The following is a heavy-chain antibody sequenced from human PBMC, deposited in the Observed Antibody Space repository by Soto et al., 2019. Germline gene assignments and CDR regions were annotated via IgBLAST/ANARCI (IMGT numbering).Heavy chain of an antibody. V-gene: IGHV4-59*08. Sequence: SETLSLTCTVSGGSISSYYWSWIRQPPGKGLEWIGYIYYSGSTNYNPSLKSRVTISVDTSKNQFSLKLSSVTAADTAVYYCARLGYSSSSESIAAARIYRAFDIWGQGTMVTVSS. CDR1: GGSISSYY. CDR3: ARLGYSSSSESIAAARIYRAFDI. CDR2: IYYSGST. D-gene: IGHD6-13*01. J-gene: IGHJ3*02.